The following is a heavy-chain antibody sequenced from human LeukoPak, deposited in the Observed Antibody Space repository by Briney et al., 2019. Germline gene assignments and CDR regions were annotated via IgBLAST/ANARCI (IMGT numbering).Heavy chain of an antibody. CDR2: IYYTGNT. V-gene: IGHV4-59*12. CDR1: GGSISNYY. D-gene: IGHD6-19*01. CDR3: ARGAVAGRFSLRPTGAYYMDV. J-gene: IGHJ6*03. Sequence: SETLSLTCTVSGGSISNYYWNWIRQPPGKGLEWIGYIYYTGNTNYNPSLKSRVTMSVDTSKNQFSLKLSSVTAADTAVYYCARGAVAGRFSLRPTGAYYMDVWGKGTTVTVSS.